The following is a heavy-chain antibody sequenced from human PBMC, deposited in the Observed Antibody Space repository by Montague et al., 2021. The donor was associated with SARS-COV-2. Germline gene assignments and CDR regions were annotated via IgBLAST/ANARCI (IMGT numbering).Heavy chain of an antibody. J-gene: IGHJ5*02. CDR2: ISYNGRT. CDR3: TRLALLVAGGIGCFDP. V-gene: IGHV4-39*01. CDR1: RDSISTSTFY. D-gene: IGHD1-1*01. Sequence: SETLSLTCSVSRDSISTSTFYWGWIRQSPGKGLEWIGTISYNGRTFYNPSLRSRLTISVDPSENQFSLKLNSVTAADTAVYYCTRLALLVAGGIGCFDPWGQGTLVTVSS.